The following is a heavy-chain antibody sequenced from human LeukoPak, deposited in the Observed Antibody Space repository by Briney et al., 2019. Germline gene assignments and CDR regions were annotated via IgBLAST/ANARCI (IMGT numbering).Heavy chain of an antibody. Sequence: SVKVSCKASGYTFTGYYIHWVRQAPGQGLEWMGGIIPIFGTANYARKFQGRVTITTDESTSTAYMELSSLRSEDTAVYYCARGDLYYDSSGSHFDYWGQGTLVTVSS. CDR3: ARGDLYYDSSGSHFDY. J-gene: IGHJ4*02. CDR1: GYTFTGYY. D-gene: IGHD3-22*01. V-gene: IGHV1-69*05. CDR2: IIPIFGTA.